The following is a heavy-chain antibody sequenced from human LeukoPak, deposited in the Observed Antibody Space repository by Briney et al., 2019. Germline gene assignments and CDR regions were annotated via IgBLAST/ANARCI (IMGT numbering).Heavy chain of an antibody. CDR3: ARDHPSPGVYFDF. D-gene: IGHD2-8*01. V-gene: IGHV3-7*03. J-gene: IGHJ4*02. CDR2: IKYDGSER. CDR1: RFPFSSHW. Sequence: GGSLRLSCAASRFPFSSHWVSWVSQAQGKGLEWVGNIKYDGSERQYVDSVKGRFTISRDNAKNSLYLQMSSLRAEDTAIYYCARDHPSPGVYFDFWGQGALITVSS.